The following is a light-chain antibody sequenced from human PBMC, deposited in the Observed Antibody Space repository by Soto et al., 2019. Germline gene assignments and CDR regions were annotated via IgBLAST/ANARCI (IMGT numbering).Light chain of an antibody. Sequence: ETVMTQSPPSLSVSPGERATLSCRASQSVSTNLAWYQQKPGQAPRLLIYGASTRATGIPARFSGSGSGTEFTLAISSLQSEDFAVYYCQHYNNWPKTFGQGTKVDIK. CDR2: GAS. CDR3: QHYNNWPKT. CDR1: QSVSTN. J-gene: IGKJ1*01. V-gene: IGKV3-15*01.